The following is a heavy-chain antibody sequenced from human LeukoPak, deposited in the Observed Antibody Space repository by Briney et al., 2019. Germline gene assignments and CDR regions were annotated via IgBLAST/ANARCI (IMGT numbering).Heavy chain of an antibody. Sequence: PGGSLRLSCAASGFTFTSYEINWVRQAPGKGLEWVSYMSSSGSTIYYADSVKGRFTISRDNAKNSLYLQMNSLRAEDTAVYSCERYSVDGSGTYYNDSPDYWGQGTLVTVSS. J-gene: IGHJ4*02. CDR2: MSSSGSTI. CDR1: GFTFTSYE. D-gene: IGHD3-10*01. CDR3: ERYSVDGSGTYYNDSPDY. V-gene: IGHV3-48*03.